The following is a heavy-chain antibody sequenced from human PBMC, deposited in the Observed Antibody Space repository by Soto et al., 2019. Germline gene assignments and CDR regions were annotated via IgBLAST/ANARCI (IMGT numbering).Heavy chain of an antibody. CDR2: IFPADSDI. V-gene: IGHV5-51*01. Sequence: GESLKISCKASGYIVSSNCIACFLHVPGKGLEWMGSIFPADSDIRYNPSFQGQVTISVDKSIDTAYLQWSSLKASDTATFYCAKHNYFGSGSSFYYHRSDLWGQGTTVTVSS. CDR1: GYIVSSNC. J-gene: IGHJ6*02. D-gene: IGHD3-10*01. CDR3: AKHNYFGSGSSFYYHRSDL.